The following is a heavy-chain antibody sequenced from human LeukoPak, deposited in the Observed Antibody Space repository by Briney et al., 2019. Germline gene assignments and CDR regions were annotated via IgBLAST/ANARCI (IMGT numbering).Heavy chain of an antibody. CDR2: ISSSSSYI. CDR3: ARDGSYSSSWYFDY. D-gene: IGHD6-13*01. V-gene: IGHV3-21*01. J-gene: IGHJ4*02. CDR1: GFIFSSYS. Sequence: GGSLRLPCAASGFIFSSYSMNWVRQAPGKGLEWVSSISSSSSYIYYADSVKGRFTISRDNAKNSLYLQMNSLRAEDTAVYYCARDGSYSSSWYFDYWGQGTLVTVSS.